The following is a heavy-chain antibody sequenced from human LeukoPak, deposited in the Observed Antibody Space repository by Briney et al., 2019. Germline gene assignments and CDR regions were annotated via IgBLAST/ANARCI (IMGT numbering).Heavy chain of an antibody. CDR1: GYTFTGYY. V-gene: IGHV1-2*02. D-gene: IGHD6-6*01. CDR2: INPNSGGT. J-gene: IGHJ4*02. CDR3: ASISSSGPNFDY. Sequence: ASVKVSCKASGYTFTGYYMHWVRQAPGQGLEWMAWINPNSGGTNYAQKFQGRVTMTRDTSISTAYMELSRLRSDDTAVYYCASISSSGPNFDYWGQGTLVTVSS.